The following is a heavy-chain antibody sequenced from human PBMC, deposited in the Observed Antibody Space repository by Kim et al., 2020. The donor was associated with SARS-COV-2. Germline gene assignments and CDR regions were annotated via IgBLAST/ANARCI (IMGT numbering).Heavy chain of an antibody. V-gene: IGHV1-18*04. CDR2: ISAYNGNT. D-gene: IGHD3-10*01. Sequence: ASVKVSCKASGYTFTSYGISWVRQAPGQGLEWMGWISAYNGNTNYAQKLQGRVTMTTDTSTSTAYMELRSLRSDDTAVYYCARDRGVANHPYYYYGMDVWGQGTTVTVSS. CDR3: ARDRGVANHPYYYYGMDV. CDR1: GYTFTSYG. J-gene: IGHJ6*02.